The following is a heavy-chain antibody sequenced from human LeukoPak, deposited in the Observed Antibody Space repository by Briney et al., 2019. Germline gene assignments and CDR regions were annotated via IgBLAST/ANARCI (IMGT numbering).Heavy chain of an antibody. CDR3: ARGLRGLVYSLYYFDY. Sequence: ASVKVSCKASGYTFTSYGISWVRQAPGQGLEWMGWISAYNGNTNYAQKLQGRVTMTTDTSTSTAYMELRRLRSDDTAVYYCARGLRGLVYSLYYFDYWGQGTMVTVSS. J-gene: IGHJ4*02. CDR1: GYTFTSYG. V-gene: IGHV1-18*01. D-gene: IGHD3-16*01. CDR2: ISAYNGNT.